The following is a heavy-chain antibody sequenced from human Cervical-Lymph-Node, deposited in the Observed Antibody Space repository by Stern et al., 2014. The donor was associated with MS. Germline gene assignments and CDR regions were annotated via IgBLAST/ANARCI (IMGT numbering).Heavy chain of an antibody. CDR1: GFTFSTYS. CDR2: ISRSFSTL. V-gene: IGHV3-48*01. J-gene: IGHJ4*02. D-gene: IGHD6-19*01. Sequence: EVQLVESGAGLVQPGGSLRLSCAASGFTFSTYSMNWVRQAHGKGLEWISCISRSFSTLNYADHVKGRFTITRDKATNSLYLQLHNLSSKDTAVYFCARERTGGAVAGSFASGGQEILFTVPA. CDR3: ARERTGGAVAGSFAS.